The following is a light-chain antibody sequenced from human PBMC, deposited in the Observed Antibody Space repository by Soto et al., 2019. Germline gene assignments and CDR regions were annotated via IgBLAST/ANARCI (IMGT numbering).Light chain of an antibody. V-gene: IGLV2-23*01. CDR1: SSDVGSYNL. Sequence: QSALTQPASVSGSPGQSITISCTGTSSDVGSYNLVSWYQQHPGKAPKLMIYEGSKRPPGVSNRFSGSKSGNTASLTISGLQAEDEADYCCCSYAGSSTSVVFGGGTKLTVL. CDR3: CSYAGSSTSVV. J-gene: IGLJ2*01. CDR2: EGS.